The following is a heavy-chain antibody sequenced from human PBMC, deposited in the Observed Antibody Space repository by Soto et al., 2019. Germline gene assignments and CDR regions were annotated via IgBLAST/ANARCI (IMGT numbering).Heavy chain of an antibody. J-gene: IGHJ3*02. CDR1: GGTFSSYA. D-gene: IGHD3-22*01. CDR2: IIPIFGTA. CDR3: AITGSGYYSNAFDI. V-gene: IGHV1-69*13. Sequence: ASVKVSCKASGGTFSSYAISWVRQAPGQGLEWMGGIIPIFGTANYAQKFQGRVTITADESTSTAYMELSSLRSEDTAAYYCAITGSGYYSNAFDIWGQGTMVTVSS.